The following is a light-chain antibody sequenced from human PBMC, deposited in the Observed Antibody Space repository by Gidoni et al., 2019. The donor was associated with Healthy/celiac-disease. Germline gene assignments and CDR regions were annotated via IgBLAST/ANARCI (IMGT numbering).Light chain of an antibody. CDR2: WAS. V-gene: IGKV4-1*01. CDR3: QQYYSTPLT. J-gene: IGKJ5*01. CDR1: QSVLYSSNNTNY. Sequence: DIVMTQSPDSLAVSLGERATINCKSSQSVLYSSNNTNYLAWYQQKPGQPPKLLIYWASTRESGVPDRFSGSESGTDFTLTISSLQAEDVAVYYCQQYYSTPLTFGQGTRLEIK.